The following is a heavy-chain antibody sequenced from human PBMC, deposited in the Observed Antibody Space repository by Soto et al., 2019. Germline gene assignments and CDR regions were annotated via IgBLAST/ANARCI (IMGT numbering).Heavy chain of an antibody. CDR1: GYTFTNYA. CDR2: INAGNGNT. Sequence: ASVKVSCKASGYTFTNYAMHWVRQAPGQRLEWMGWINAGNGNTKYSQKFQGRVTITRDTSASTAYMELSSLRSEDTAVYYCARSLRRGPPFDYWGQGTLVTVSS. D-gene: IGHD3-10*01. J-gene: IGHJ4*02. CDR3: ARSLRRGPPFDY. V-gene: IGHV1-3*01.